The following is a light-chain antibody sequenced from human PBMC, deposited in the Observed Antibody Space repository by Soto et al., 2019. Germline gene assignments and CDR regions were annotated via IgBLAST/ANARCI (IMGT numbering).Light chain of an antibody. J-gene: IGKJ4*01. V-gene: IGKV3-11*01. CDR1: QSVRND. Sequence: EIVLTQSPATLSLSPGERATLSCRASQSVRNDLVWYHQKPGQAPRVLIYSASNRATGIPARFSGSGSGTDFTLIISSLEPEDFAVYYCQQRTNCPPTFGGGTKVEMK. CDR3: QQRTNCPPT. CDR2: SAS.